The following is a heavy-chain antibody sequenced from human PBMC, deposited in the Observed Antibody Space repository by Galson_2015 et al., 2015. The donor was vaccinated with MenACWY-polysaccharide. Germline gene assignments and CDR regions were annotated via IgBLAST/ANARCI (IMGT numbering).Heavy chain of an antibody. V-gene: IGHV3-11*01. CDR2: ISSSGTTI. CDR3: ARDPRGARSSYFDY. Sequence: LILSCAASGFTFSDYYMHWIRQAPGKGLEWVSYISSSGTTIYYADSVKGRFIISRDNAKNSLHLQMNSLTAEDTAVYYCARDPRGARSSYFDYWGQGILVTVSS. CDR1: GFTFSDYY. J-gene: IGHJ4*02. D-gene: IGHD3-10*01.